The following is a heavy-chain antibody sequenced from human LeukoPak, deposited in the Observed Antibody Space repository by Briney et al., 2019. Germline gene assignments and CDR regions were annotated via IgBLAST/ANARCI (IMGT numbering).Heavy chain of an antibody. V-gene: IGHV4-59*01. CDR1: GGSISSYY. CDR3: ARFQSSYDALDI. J-gene: IGHJ3*02. CDR2: IYYSGST. Sequence: SETLSLTCTVSGGSISSYYWSWIRQPPGKGLEWIGYIYYSGSTNYNPSLKSRVTISVDTSKNQFSLKLSSVTAADTAVYYCARFQSSYDALDIWGQGTMVTVSS.